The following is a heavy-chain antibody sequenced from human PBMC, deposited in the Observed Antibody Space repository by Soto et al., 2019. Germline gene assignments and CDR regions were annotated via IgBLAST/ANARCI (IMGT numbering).Heavy chain of an antibody. J-gene: IGHJ3*01. CDR1: GGSISSGGYY. CDR2: IYYSGST. Sequence: SETLSLTCTVSGGSISSGGYYWSWIRQHPGKGLEWIGYIYYSGSTYYNPSLKSRVTISVDTSKNQFSLKLSSVTAAGPAGVYLGKKKVTGEGFEFWGQGTMVT. CDR3: GKKKVTGEGFEF. V-gene: IGHV4-31*03. D-gene: IGHD3-10*01.